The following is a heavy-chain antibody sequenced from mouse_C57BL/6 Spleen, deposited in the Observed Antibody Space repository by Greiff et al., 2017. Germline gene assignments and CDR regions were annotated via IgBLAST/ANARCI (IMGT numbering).Heavy chain of an antibody. Sequence: VKLQESGPGLVQPSQSLSITCTVSGFSLTSYGVHWVRQSPGKGLEWLGVIWGGGSTDYNAAFISRLSISKDNSKRQVFYKMNSLQADDTAIYYCARNWIYDYDGYYFDYWGQGTTLTVSS. D-gene: IGHD2-4*01. CDR1: GFSLTSYG. CDR3: ARNWIYDYDGYYFDY. V-gene: IGHV2-2*01. J-gene: IGHJ2*01. CDR2: IWGGGST.